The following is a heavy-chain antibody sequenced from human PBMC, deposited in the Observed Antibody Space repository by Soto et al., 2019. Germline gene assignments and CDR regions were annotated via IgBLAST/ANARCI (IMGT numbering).Heavy chain of an antibody. CDR2: IYYSGST. CDR3: ARKGTTIAHWFDP. Sequence: PSETLSLTCTVSGGSISSYYWSWIRQPPGKGLEWIGYIYYSGSTNYNPSLKSRVTISVDTSKNQFSLKLSSVTAADTAVYYCARKGTTIAHWFDPWGQGTLVTVSS. D-gene: IGHD5-12*01. J-gene: IGHJ5*02. V-gene: IGHV4-59*08. CDR1: GGSISSYY.